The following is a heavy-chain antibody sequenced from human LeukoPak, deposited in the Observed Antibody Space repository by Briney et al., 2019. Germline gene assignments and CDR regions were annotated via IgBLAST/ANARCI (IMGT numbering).Heavy chain of an antibody. Sequence: GGSLRLSCAASGFTFSSYSMNWVRQAPGKGLEWVSSISSSSSYIYYADSVKGRFTISRDNAKNSLYLQMNSLRAEDTAVYYCANSPGAVAGIDYWGQGTLVTVSS. CDR3: ANSPGAVAGIDY. CDR2: ISSSSSYI. D-gene: IGHD6-19*01. V-gene: IGHV3-21*04. J-gene: IGHJ4*02. CDR1: GFTFSSYS.